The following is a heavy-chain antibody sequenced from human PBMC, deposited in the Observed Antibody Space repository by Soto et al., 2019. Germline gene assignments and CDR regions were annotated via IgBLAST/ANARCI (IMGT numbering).Heavy chain of an antibody. D-gene: IGHD3-3*01. CDR3: ARGQIFGVVIYNWFDP. Sequence: ASVKVSCKASGYTFTGYYMHWVRQAPGQGLEWMGWINPNSGGTNYAQKFQGRVTMTRDTSISTAYMEVSRLRSDDTAVYYCARGQIFGVVIYNWFDPWGQGTLVTVSS. J-gene: IGHJ5*02. V-gene: IGHV1-2*02. CDR2: INPNSGGT. CDR1: GYTFTGYY.